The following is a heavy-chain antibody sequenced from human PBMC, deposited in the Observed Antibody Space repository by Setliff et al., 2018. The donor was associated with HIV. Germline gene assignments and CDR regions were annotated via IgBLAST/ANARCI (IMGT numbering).Heavy chain of an antibody. J-gene: IGHJ4*02. CDR3: ASQPAYSTDWYPPGYFDY. D-gene: IGHD6-19*01. CDR1: GGSFSGYF. Sequence: PSETLSLTCSVDGGSFSGYFWTWIRQSPGTGLEWIGEINHSGGVNYNPSLKSRVTISIDPSKNQFSLKLSSVTAADTAVYYCASQPAYSTDWYPPGYFDYWGQGTLVTVSS. CDR2: INHSGGV. V-gene: IGHV4-34*01.